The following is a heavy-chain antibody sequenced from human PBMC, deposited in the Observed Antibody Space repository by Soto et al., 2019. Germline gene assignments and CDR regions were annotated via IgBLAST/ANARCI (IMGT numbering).Heavy chain of an antibody. CDR3: ARTMNDGFNDY. D-gene: IGHD3-22*01. J-gene: IGHJ4*02. CDR1: GDSISPYF. V-gene: IGHV4-59*01. CDR2: IRYTGYT. Sequence: QVQLQESGPGLVKPSEILSLTCTVSGDSISPYFWSWIRQSPGKALEWIGYIRYTGYTRYSPSLQSRVTIPVDSSKNQFSLSLSSVTAADTAVYYSARTMNDGFNDYWGQGTLVTVSS.